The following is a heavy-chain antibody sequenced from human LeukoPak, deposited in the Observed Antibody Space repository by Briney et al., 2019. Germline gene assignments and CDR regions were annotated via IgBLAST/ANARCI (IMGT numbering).Heavy chain of an antibody. J-gene: IGHJ4*02. CDR3: ARGRDGGSYYNFDY. CDR2: IYTSGST. D-gene: IGHD1-26*01. V-gene: IGHV4-61*02. Sequence: SETLSLTCTVSGGSISSGSYYWSWIRQPAGKGLEWIGRIYTSGSTNYNPSLNSRVTISVDTSKNQFSLKLSSVTAADTAVYYCARGRDGGSYYNFDYWGQGTLVTVSS. CDR1: GGSISSGSYY.